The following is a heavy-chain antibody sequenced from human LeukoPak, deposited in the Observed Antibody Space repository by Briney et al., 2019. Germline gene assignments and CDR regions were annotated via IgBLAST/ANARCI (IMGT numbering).Heavy chain of an antibody. V-gene: IGHV4-39*07. CDR3: ARDNGFYGDYERSFDY. Sequence: KPSETLSLTCTVSGGSISSSSYYWGWIRQPPGKGLEWIGSIYYSGSTYYNPSLKSRVTISVDTSKNQFSLKLSSVTAADTAVYYCARDNGFYGDYERSFDYWGQGTLVTVSP. CDR1: GGSISSSSYY. J-gene: IGHJ4*02. D-gene: IGHD4-17*01. CDR2: IYYSGST.